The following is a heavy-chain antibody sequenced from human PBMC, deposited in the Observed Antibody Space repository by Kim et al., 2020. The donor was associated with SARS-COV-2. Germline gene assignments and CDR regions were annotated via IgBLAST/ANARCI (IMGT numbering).Heavy chain of an antibody. CDR1: GFTFSDYY. D-gene: IGHD4-17*01. CDR2: ISSSSYT. CDR3: ARGLCGDYVVPFGD. Sequence: GGSLRLSCAASGFTFSDYYMSWIRQAPGKGLEWVSYISSSSYTNYADSVKGRFTISRDNAKNSLYLQMNSLRAEDTAVYYCARGLCGDYVVPFGDWGQGTLVTVSS. V-gene: IGHV3-11*05. J-gene: IGHJ4*02.